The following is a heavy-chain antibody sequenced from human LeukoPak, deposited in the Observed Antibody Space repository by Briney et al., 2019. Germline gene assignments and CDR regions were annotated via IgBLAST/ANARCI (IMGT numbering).Heavy chain of an antibody. J-gene: IGHJ4*02. CDR2: IYYSGST. Sequence: SQTLSLTCTVSGGSISSGGYYWSWIRQHPGKGLEWIGYIYYSGSTYYNPSLKSRVTISVDTSKNQFSLKLSSVTAADTAVYYCARWGVYYDSSGYFDYWGQGTLVTVSS. CDR3: ARWGVYYDSSGYFDY. D-gene: IGHD3-22*01. V-gene: IGHV4-31*03. CDR1: GGSISSGGYY.